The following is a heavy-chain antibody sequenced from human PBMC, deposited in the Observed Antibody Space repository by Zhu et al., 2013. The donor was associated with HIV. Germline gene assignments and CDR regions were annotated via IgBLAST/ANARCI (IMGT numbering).Heavy chain of an antibody. Sequence: QVQLVQSGADVKKPGASVKVSCKASGYTFTDYYVHWVRQAPGQGLEWMGWINTNTGETKYAQNFRGRVTMTRDMSINTAYMEFSRLRFDDTAVYYCARAGFENKRPGGYWAQGTLVTVSS. CDR2: INTNTGET. CDR3: ARAGFENKRPGGY. CDR1: GYTFTDYY. J-gene: IGHJ4*02. V-gene: IGHV1-2*02.